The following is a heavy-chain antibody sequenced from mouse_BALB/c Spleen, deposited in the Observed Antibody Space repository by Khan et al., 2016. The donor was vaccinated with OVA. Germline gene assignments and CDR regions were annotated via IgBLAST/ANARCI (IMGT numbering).Heavy chain of an antibody. CDR2: TTTYTGEP. Sequence: QIQLVQSGPELKKPGETVKISCKASGYTFTNYGMNWVKQAPGKGLKWMGWTTTYTGEPTYADDFKGRFVFSLETSASTAYLQISNLKNEDMTTYFCARISSYWYSDVWGAGTTVTVSS. D-gene: IGHD6-2*01. V-gene: IGHV9-1*02. CDR1: GYTFTNYG. J-gene: IGHJ1*01. CDR3: ARISSYWYSDV.